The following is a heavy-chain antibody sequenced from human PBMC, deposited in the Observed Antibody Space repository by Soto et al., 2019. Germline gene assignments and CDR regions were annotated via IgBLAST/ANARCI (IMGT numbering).Heavy chain of an antibody. CDR2: IYYSGST. CDR1: GGSISSGGYY. V-gene: IGHV4-31*03. CDR3: ATEGRGGYDTGPNWFDP. D-gene: IGHD3-16*01. J-gene: IGHJ5*02. Sequence: KPSETLSLTCTVSGGSISSGGYYWSWIRQHPGKGLEWIGYIYYSGSTYYNPSLKSRVTISVDTSKNQFSLKLSSVTAADTAVYYCATEGRGGYDTGPNWFDPWGQGTLVTVSS.